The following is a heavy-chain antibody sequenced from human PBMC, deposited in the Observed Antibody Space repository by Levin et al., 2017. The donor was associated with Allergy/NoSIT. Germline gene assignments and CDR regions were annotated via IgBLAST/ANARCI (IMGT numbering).Heavy chain of an antibody. CDR1: GGSISSYY. J-gene: IGHJ6*02. V-gene: IGHV4-4*07. D-gene: IGHD6-6*01. Sequence: PSETLSLTCTVSGGSISSYYWSWIRQPAGKGLEWIGRVYSTGSINYNPSLKSRVTMSVDTSKNQFSLKLSSVTAADTAVYYCARGLNAARKGGDDYYYYGMDVWGQGTTVTVSS. CDR3: ARGLNAARKGGDDYYYYGMDV. CDR2: VYSTGSI.